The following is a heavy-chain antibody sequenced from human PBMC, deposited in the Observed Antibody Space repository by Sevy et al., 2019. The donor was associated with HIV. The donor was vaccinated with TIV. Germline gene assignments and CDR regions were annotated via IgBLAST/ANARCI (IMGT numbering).Heavy chain of an antibody. CDR3: AKEVGYYYDSSGYYSARGFDY. D-gene: IGHD3-22*01. Sequence: GGSLRLSCAASGFTFSSYGMHWVRQAPGKGLEWVAVISYDGSNKYYADSVKGRFTISRDNSKNTMYLQMNSLRAGDMAVYYCAKEVGYYYDSSGYYSARGFDYWGQGTLVTVSS. J-gene: IGHJ4*02. V-gene: IGHV3-30*18. CDR1: GFTFSSYG. CDR2: ISYDGSNK.